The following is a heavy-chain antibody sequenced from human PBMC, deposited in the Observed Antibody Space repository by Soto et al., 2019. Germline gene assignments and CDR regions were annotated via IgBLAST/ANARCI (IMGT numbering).Heavy chain of an antibody. CDR1: GFTFGNYA. Sequence: GSLRLSCAASGFTFGNYAMNWVRQAPGKGLEWISSISDPGTSTYYANSVKGRFSMFRDNSKNTLFLQMNRLRADDTAVYFCAKSLVTPSDAFDLWGRGTLVTVSS. CDR2: ISDPGTST. J-gene: IGHJ3*01. V-gene: IGHV3-23*01. CDR3: AKSLVTPSDAFDL. D-gene: IGHD2-21*02.